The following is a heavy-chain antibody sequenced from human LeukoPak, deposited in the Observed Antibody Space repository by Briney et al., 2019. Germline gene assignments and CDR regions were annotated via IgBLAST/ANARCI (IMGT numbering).Heavy chain of an antibody. CDR2: VDPEDGET. CDR3: ASHYYDSSGYYLPIDY. CDR1: GYTFTDYY. V-gene: IGHV1-69-2*01. J-gene: IGHJ4*02. D-gene: IGHD3-22*01. Sequence: ASVKVSCKVSGYTFTDYYMHRVQQAPGKGLEWMGLVDPEDGETIYAEKFQGRVTITADTSTDTAYMELSSLRSEDTAVYYCASHYYDSSGYYLPIDYWGQGTLVTVSS.